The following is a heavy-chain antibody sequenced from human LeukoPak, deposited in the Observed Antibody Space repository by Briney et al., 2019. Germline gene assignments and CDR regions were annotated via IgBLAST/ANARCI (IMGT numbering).Heavy chain of an antibody. V-gene: IGHV4-59*01. D-gene: IGHD6-6*01. Sequence: SETLSLTCTVSGGSISSYYWSWIRQPPGKGLEWIGYIYYSGSTNYNPSLKSRVTISVDTSKNQFSLKLSSVTAADTAVYYCARTLSEYSSSSLGYWGQGTLVTVSA. CDR1: GGSISSYY. J-gene: IGHJ4*02. CDR3: ARTLSEYSSSSLGY. CDR2: IYYSGST.